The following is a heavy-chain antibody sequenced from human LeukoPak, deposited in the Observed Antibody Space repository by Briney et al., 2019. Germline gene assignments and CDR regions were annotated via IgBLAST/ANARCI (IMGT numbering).Heavy chain of an antibody. Sequence: PSETLSLTCTVSGGSISSSSYYWGWIRQPPGKGLEWIGSIYYSGSTNYNPSLKSRVTISVDTSKNQFSLKLSSVTAADTAVYCCARGQVTLAAAGTGVFHYFDYWGQGTLVTVPS. V-gene: IGHV4-39*07. CDR1: GGSISSSSYY. CDR2: IYYSGST. J-gene: IGHJ4*02. D-gene: IGHD6-13*01. CDR3: ARGQVTLAAAGTGVFHYFDY.